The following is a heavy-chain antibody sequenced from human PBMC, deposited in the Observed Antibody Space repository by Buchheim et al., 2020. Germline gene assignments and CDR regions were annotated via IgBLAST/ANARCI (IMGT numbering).Heavy chain of an antibody. D-gene: IGHD2-2*01. V-gene: IGHV3-23*01. CDR2: ISGSGGST. J-gene: IGHJ4*02. CDR1: GLTFSSYA. Sequence: EVQLLESGGGLIQPGGSLRLSCAVSGLTFSSYAMSWVRQAPGEGLEWVSAISGSGGSTYYAHSVKGRFTISRDHSKNTLYLQMNSLRAEDTAVYYCAKDVVPAATASGYYFDYWGQGTL. CDR3: AKDVVPAATASGYYFDY.